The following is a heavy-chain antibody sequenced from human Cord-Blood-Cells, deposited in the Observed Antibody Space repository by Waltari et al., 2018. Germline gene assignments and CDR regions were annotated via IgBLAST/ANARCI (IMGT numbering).Heavy chain of an antibody. D-gene: IGHD6-13*01. CDR1: GFTFSSYW. CDR3: ARELERIFSSSWYYYYYGMDV. J-gene: IGHJ6*02. CDR2: IKQDGSEK. V-gene: IGHV3-7*01. Sequence: EVQLVESGGGLVQPGGSLRLSCAASGFTFSSYWMSWVRQAPGKVLEWVANIKQDGSEKYYVDSVKGRFIISRDNAKNSLYLQMNSLRAEDTAVYYCARELERIFSSSWYYYYYGMDVWGQGTTVTVSS.